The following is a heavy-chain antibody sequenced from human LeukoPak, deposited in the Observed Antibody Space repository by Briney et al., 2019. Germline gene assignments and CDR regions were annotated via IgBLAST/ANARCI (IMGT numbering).Heavy chain of an antibody. Sequence: SETLSLTCTVSGGSISSFYWSWIRQPAGKGLEWIGRIYTSGSTNYNPSLKSRVTISVDTSKNQFSLKLSSVTAADTAVYYCARGGYYGSGNDFRFDPWGQGTLVTVSS. CDR3: ARGGYYGSGNDFRFDP. D-gene: IGHD3-10*01. J-gene: IGHJ5*02. V-gene: IGHV4-4*07. CDR1: GGSISSFY. CDR2: IYTSGST.